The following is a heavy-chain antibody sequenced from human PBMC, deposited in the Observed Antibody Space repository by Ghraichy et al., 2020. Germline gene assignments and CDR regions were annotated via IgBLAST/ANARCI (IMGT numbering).Heavy chain of an antibody. J-gene: IGHJ5*02. V-gene: IGHV3-23*01. CDR3: AKKGGSAAVGATYNWFDP. CDR2: ISGGGETT. Sequence: GGSLRLSCAASGFTFNIYAMSWVRQAPGQGLEWVSSISGGGETTFYPDSVRGRFTMSRDNSKNTLYLQMNSLRVEDTAIYYCAKKGGSAAVGATYNWFDPWGQGTLV. D-gene: IGHD6-25*01. CDR1: GFTFNIYA.